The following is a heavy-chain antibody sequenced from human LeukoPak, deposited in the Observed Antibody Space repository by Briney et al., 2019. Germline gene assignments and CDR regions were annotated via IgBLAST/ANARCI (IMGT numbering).Heavy chain of an antibody. D-gene: IGHD6-19*01. CDR3: ARQGIAVAGAVDY. CDR2: IYYSGST. J-gene: IGHJ4*02. V-gene: IGHV4-39*01. CDR1: GGSISSSSYY. Sequence: SETLSLTCTVSGGSISSSSYYWGWIRQPPGKGLEWIGSIYYSGSTYCNPSLKSRVTISVDTSKNQFSLKLSSVTAADTAVYYCARQGIAVAGAVDYWGQGTLVTVSS.